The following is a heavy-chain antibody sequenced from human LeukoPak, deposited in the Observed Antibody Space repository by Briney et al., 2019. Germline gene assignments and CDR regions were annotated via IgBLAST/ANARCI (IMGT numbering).Heavy chain of an antibody. CDR3: ARLSKDTVVLPAAMAHYFDY. Sequence: TSETLSLTCTVSGGSISGYYWSWLRQPPGKGLQFIGYIYYSGSTNYNPSLESRVTISVDTSKNQFSLKLRSVTAADTAVYYCARLSKDTVVLPAAMAHYFDYWGQGTLVTVS. D-gene: IGHD2-2*01. CDR2: IYYSGST. J-gene: IGHJ4*02. V-gene: IGHV4-59*08. CDR1: GGSISGYY.